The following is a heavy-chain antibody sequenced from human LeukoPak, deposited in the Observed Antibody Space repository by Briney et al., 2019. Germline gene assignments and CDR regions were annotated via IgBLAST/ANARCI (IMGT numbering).Heavy chain of an antibody. Sequence: ASVKVSCKASGYTFTGYYMHWLRQAPGQGLEWMGRINPNSGGTNYAQKFQGRVTMTRDTSISTAYMELSRLRSDDTAVYYCARDHSEITIFGVVMSGVDYWGQGTLVTVSS. CDR3: ARDHSEITIFGVVMSGVDY. CDR2: INPNSGGT. D-gene: IGHD3-3*01. CDR1: GYTFTGYY. V-gene: IGHV1-2*02. J-gene: IGHJ4*02.